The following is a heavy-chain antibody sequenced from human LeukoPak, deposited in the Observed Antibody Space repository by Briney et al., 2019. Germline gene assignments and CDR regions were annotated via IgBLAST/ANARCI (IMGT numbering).Heavy chain of an antibody. V-gene: IGHV3-23*01. CDR3: AKGASQGRTHFIDY. D-gene: IGHD3-3*02. CDR1: GFIFSNYA. Sequence: PGGSLRLSCAASGFIFSNYAMTWVRQAPGKGLEWVSTISGSDGATYYADSVKGRFTIFRDDSKNTLYLQMNSLRADDTAVYYCAKGASQGRTHFIDYWGQGTLVTVSS. CDR2: ISGSDGAT. J-gene: IGHJ4*02.